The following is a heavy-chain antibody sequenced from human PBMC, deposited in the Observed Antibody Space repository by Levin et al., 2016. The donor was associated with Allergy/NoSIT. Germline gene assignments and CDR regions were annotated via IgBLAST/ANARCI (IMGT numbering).Heavy chain of an antibody. J-gene: IGHJ4*02. CDR3: ANHGPQHIVGSTKGRYFDY. CDR2: ISPSGDYI. D-gene: IGHD1-26*01. Sequence: GESLKISCAASGFTFSSYAVSWVRQAPGKGLEWVSAISPSGDYIYYADSVKGRFTISRDNSKNTLFLQMNSLRAEDTAVYYCANHGPQHIVGSTKGRYFDYWGPGTLVTVSS. V-gene: IGHV3-23*01. CDR1: GFTFSSYA.